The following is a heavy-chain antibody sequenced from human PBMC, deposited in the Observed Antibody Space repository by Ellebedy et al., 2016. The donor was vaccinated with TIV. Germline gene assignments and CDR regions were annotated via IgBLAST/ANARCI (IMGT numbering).Heavy chain of an antibody. J-gene: IGHJ5*02. Sequence: GESLKISCAASGFTFSDYSTNWIRQAPGKGLEWVSSISSSGSTIYYADSVKGRFIISRDNAKNSLYLQMNSLRAEDTAVFYCARDTRFIDHQHNWFDPWGQGTLVTVSS. D-gene: IGHD1-26*01. CDR2: ISSSGSTI. CDR1: GFTFSDYS. CDR3: ARDTRFIDHQHNWFDP. V-gene: IGHV3-11*01.